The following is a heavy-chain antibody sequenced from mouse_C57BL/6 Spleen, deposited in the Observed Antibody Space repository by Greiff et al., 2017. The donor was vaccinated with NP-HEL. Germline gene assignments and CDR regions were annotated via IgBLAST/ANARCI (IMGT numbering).Heavy chain of an antibody. CDR3: TTGGAPTVVAGDYVDY. CDR2: IDPEDGDT. CDR1: GFNIKDYY. Sequence: EVQLQQSGAELVRPGASVKLSCTASGFNIKDYYMHWVKQRPEQGLEWIGRIDPEDGDTEYAPKFPGKATMTADTSSNTAYLQLSSLTSEDTAVYYCTTGGAPTVVAGDYVDYWGQGTTLTVSS. V-gene: IGHV14-1*01. D-gene: IGHD1-1*01. J-gene: IGHJ2*01.